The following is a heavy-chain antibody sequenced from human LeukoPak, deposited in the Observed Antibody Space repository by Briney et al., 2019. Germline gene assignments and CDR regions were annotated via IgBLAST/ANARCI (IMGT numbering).Heavy chain of an antibody. V-gene: IGHV3-23*01. D-gene: IGHD3-10*01. Sequence: PGGSLRLSCTASGFTFSDAWMNWVRQAPGKGLEWVSAISGSGGSTYYADSVKGRFTISRDNSKNTLYLQMNSLRAEDTAVYYCAKDPYYYGSGSYYPFDPWGQGTLVTVSS. CDR2: ISGSGGST. CDR3: AKDPYYYGSGSYYPFDP. CDR1: GFTFSDAW. J-gene: IGHJ5*02.